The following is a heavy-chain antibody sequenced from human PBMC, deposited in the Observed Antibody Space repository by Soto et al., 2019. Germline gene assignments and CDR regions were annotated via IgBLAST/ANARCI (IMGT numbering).Heavy chain of an antibody. CDR2: IYYSGST. CDR3: ARFYDSSGYYEDY. V-gene: IGHV4-39*01. Sequence: ESLSLTCTVSGGSISSSSYYWGWIRQPPGKGLEWIGSIYYSGSTYYNPSLKSRVTISVDTSKNQFSLKLSSVTAADTAVYYCARFYDSSGYYEDYWGQGXLVTVYS. J-gene: IGHJ4*02. CDR1: GGSISSSSYY. D-gene: IGHD3-22*01.